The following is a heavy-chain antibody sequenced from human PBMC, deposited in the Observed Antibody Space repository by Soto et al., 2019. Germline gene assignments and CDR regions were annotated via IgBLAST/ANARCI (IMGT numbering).Heavy chain of an antibody. CDR2: ISYDGSNK. V-gene: IGHV3-30*18. CDR3: AKDNTVTTWDPEYYFDY. J-gene: IGHJ4*02. D-gene: IGHD4-17*01. CDR1: GFTFSSYG. Sequence: GGSLRLSCAASGFTFSSYGMHWVRQAPGKGLEWVAVISYDGSNKYYADSVKGRFTISRDNSKNTLYLQMNSLRAEGTAVYYCAKDNTVTTWDPEYYFDYWGQGTRVTVSS.